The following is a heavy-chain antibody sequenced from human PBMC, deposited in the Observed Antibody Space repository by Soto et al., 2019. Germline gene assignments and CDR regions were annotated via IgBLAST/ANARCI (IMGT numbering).Heavy chain of an antibody. Sequence: GASVKVSCKASGYTFTSYGISWVRQAPGQGLEWMGWISAYNGNTNYAQKLQGRVTMTTDTSTSTAYMELRSLRSDDTAVYYCARESGNAGTTAPLLPMGDVWGKGTTVTVSS. CDR3: ARESGNAGTTAPLLPMGDV. V-gene: IGHV1-18*01. D-gene: IGHD1-1*01. CDR2: ISAYNGNT. J-gene: IGHJ6*04. CDR1: GYTFTSYG.